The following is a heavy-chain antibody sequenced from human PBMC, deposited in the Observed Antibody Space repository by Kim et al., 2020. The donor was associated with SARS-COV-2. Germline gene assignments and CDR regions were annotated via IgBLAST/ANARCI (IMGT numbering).Heavy chain of an antibody. D-gene: IGHD3-10*01. CDR3: ARGLFRDYYGSGSYSDAFDI. CDR1: GGSFSGYY. Sequence: SETLSLTCAVYGGSFSGYYWSWIRQPPGKGLEWIGEINHSGSTNYNPSLKSRVTISVDTSKNQFSLKLSSVTAADTAVYYCARGLFRDYYGSGSYSDAFDIWGQGTMVTVSS. CDR2: INHSGST. J-gene: IGHJ3*02. V-gene: IGHV4-34*01.